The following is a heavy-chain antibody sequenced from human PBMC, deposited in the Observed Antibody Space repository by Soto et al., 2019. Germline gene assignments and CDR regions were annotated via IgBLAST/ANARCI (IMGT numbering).Heavy chain of an antibody. CDR3: TTDTSLYDSSGYPSY. D-gene: IGHD3-22*01. CDR1: GFTFSNAW. CDR2: IKSKTDGGTT. J-gene: IGHJ4*02. V-gene: IGHV3-15*01. Sequence: KAVGSLRLSCAASGFTFSNAWMSWVRQAPGKGLEWVGRIKSKTDGGTTDYAAPVKGRFTISRDDSKNTLYLQINSLKTEDTAVYYCTTDTSLYDSSGYPSYWGQGTLVTVSS.